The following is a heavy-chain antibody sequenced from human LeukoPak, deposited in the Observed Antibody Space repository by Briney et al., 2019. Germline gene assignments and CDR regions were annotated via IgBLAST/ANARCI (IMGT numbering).Heavy chain of an antibody. V-gene: IGHV4-59*01. CDR2: IHYIGST. J-gene: IGHJ4*02. D-gene: IGHD2-8*01. CDR3: ARDVLPQDY. Sequence: PSETLSLTCTVSGGSISGYYWSWTRQPPGKGLEWIGYIHYIGSTNYNPSLKSRVTISVDTSKNQFSLKLSSVTAADTAVYYCARDVLPQDYWGQGTLVTVSS. CDR1: GGSISGYY.